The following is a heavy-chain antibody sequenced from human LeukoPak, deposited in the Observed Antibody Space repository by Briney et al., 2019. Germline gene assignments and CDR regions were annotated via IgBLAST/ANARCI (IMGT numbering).Heavy chain of an antibody. CDR3: ARVVGSSWFEFDY. Sequence: PSETLSLICTVSGGSISSYYWSWIRQPPGKGLEWIGYIYYSGSTNYNPSLRRRVTISVDTSKNQFSLKLSSVTAADTAVYYCARVVGSSWFEFDYWGQGALVTVSS. J-gene: IGHJ4*02. V-gene: IGHV4-59*01. CDR2: IYYSGST. CDR1: GGSISSYY. D-gene: IGHD6-13*01.